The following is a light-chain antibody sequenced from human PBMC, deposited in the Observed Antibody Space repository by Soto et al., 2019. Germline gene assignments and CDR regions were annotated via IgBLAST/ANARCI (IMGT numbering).Light chain of an antibody. J-gene: IGLJ2*01. CDR2: LND. CDR3: AAWDDSLSGPV. Sequence: QSVLTQPPSVSGTPGQRVTISCSGSSSNIGKNTVNWYQQLPGTAPKLLIYLNDQRPSGVPDRFFGSKSGTSASLAISGLRSEDEAEYYCAAWDDSLSGPVFGGGTKLTVL. V-gene: IGLV1-44*01. CDR1: SSNIGKNT.